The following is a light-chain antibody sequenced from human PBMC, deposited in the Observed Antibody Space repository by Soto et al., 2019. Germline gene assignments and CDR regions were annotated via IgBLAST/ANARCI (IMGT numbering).Light chain of an antibody. Sequence: QSVLTQPPSASGTPGQRVTISCSGSISNIGDYTVNWYQQVPGTAPKVLIYSNNQRPSGVPDRISGSKSGTSASLAISGLQSEDEADYYCAAWDDSLNGVVFGGGTKLTVL. V-gene: IGLV1-44*01. CDR2: SNN. J-gene: IGLJ2*01. CDR3: AAWDDSLNGVV. CDR1: ISNIGDYT.